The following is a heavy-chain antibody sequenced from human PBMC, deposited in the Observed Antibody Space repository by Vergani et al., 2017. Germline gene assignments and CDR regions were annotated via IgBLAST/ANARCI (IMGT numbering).Heavy chain of an antibody. CDR3: ARAQRGDSSGYYSINRWFDP. CDR2: INPNSGGT. D-gene: IGHD3-22*01. V-gene: IGHV1-2*04. CDR1: GYTFTGYY. J-gene: IGHJ5*02. Sequence: QVQLVQSGAEVKKPGASVKISCKASGYTFTGYYMHWVRQAPGQGLEWMGWINPNSGGTNYAQKFQGWVTMTRDTSISTAYMELSRLRSDDTAVYYCARAQRGDSSGYYSINRWFDPWGQGTLVTVSS.